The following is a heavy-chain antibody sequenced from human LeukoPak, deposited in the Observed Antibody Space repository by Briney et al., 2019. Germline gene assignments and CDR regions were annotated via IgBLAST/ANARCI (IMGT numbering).Heavy chain of an antibody. J-gene: IGHJ4*02. V-gene: IGHV3-23*01. D-gene: IGHD2/OR15-2a*01. Sequence: GGSLRLSCAAYGLTVSTNGLSWIRQAPGEGLEWVSGISVSGTTYYADSVKGRFTISRDNSKNTLILQMNTVRAEDTAVYYCAKSVGVDYLQYFDSWGQGALVTVSS. CDR1: GLTVSTNG. CDR2: ISVSGTT. CDR3: AKSVGVDYLQYFDS.